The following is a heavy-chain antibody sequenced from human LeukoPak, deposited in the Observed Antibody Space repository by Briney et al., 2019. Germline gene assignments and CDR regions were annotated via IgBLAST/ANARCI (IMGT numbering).Heavy chain of an antibody. Sequence: ASVKVSCKASGYTFTGYYMHWVRQAPGQGLEWMGWINPNSGGTNYAQKFQGRVTMTRDTSISTAYMELSRLRSDDTAVYYCARGRAAMVKVGNWFDPWGQGTLVTVSS. D-gene: IGHD5-18*01. V-gene: IGHV1-2*02. CDR3: ARGRAAMVKVGNWFDP. J-gene: IGHJ5*02. CDR2: INPNSGGT. CDR1: GYTFTGYY.